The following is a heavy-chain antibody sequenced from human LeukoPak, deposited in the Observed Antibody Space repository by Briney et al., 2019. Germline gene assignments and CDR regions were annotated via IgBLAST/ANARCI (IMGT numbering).Heavy chain of an antibody. V-gene: IGHV7-4-1*02. CDR3: ARDRNFGGYYYDSSGYYYHYFDY. CDR2: INTNTGNP. J-gene: IGHJ4*02. Sequence: ASVKVSCKASGYTFTSYAMNWVRQAPGQGLEWMGWINTNTGNPTYAQGFTGRFVFSLDTSVSTAYLQISSLKAEDTAVYYCARDRNFGGYYYDSSGYYYHYFDYWGQGTLVTVSS. D-gene: IGHD3-22*01. CDR1: GYTFTSYA.